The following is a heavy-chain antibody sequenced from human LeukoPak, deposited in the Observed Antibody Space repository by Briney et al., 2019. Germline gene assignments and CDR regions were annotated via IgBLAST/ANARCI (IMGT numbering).Heavy chain of an antibody. V-gene: IGHV3-21*01. CDR2: INFGSNYI. D-gene: IGHD6-19*01. CDR3: ARGITVGGLSDY. CDR1: GFTFSSYT. J-gene: IGHJ4*02. Sequence: GGSLRLSCAASGFTFSSYTINWVRQAPGKGLEWVSSINFGSNYIYYADSVKGRFTISRDNAKDSAYLQMNSLRADDTAVYYCARGITVGGLSDYWGQGTLVTVSS.